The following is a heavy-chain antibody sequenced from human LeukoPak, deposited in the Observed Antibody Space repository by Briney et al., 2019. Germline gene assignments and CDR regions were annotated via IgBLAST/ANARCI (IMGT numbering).Heavy chain of an antibody. CDR1: GGSISGYY. J-gene: IGHJ4*02. V-gene: IGHV4-59*01. CDR2: IYYSGST. Sequence: SETLSLTCTVSGGSISGYYWSWIRQPPGTGLEWIGYIYYSGSTNYNPSLKSRVTMSVDTSKSQFSLKLSSVTAADTALYYCARHHYASGTHTPCYFDFWGQGTLVTVSS. D-gene: IGHD3-10*01. CDR3: ARHHYASGTHTPCYFDF.